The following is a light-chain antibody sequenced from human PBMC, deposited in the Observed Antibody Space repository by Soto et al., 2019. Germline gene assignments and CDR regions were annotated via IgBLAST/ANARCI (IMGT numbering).Light chain of an antibody. V-gene: IGLV1-40*01. CDR3: QSYDTSLRYVV. Sequence: QSVLTQPPSVSGAPGQRVTISCTGGNSNIGAHNDVHWYQQYPGTVPKLLIYADNNRPSGVPDRFSGSKSGTSASLAITGLQAEDEADYYCQSYDTSLRYVVFGGGTKLTVL. CDR2: ADN. CDR1: NSNIGAHND. J-gene: IGLJ2*01.